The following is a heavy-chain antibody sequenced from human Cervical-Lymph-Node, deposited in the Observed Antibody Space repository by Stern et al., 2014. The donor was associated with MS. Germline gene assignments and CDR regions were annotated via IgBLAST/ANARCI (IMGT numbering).Heavy chain of an antibody. D-gene: IGHD6-13*01. CDR1: GYSFSSHA. J-gene: IGHJ4*02. V-gene: IGHV1-3*01. CDR2: IKGVQGDT. CDR3: ARGSSTTFPFFDY. Sequence: VQLVESGAEVRKPGASVKVSCSASGYSFSSHAVHWVRQAPGQRLEWLGWIKGVQGDTKYSHKFRGRVTITRDTSASTAYLELSSLTSEDTAVYSCARGSSTTFPFFDYWGQGSLVTVSS.